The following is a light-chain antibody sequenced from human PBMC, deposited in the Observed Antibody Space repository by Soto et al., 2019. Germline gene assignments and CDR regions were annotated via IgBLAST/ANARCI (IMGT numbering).Light chain of an antibody. V-gene: IGLV3-1*01. Sequence: SYELTQAPSVSVSPGQTASITCSGDKLGNKYAYWYQQKSGQSPVLVIYQDTKRPSGIPERFSGSNSGNTATLTISGTQTMDEADYYCQAWDSRTAVFGGGTKLTVL. CDR2: QDT. CDR3: QAWDSRTAV. J-gene: IGLJ2*01. CDR1: KLGNKY.